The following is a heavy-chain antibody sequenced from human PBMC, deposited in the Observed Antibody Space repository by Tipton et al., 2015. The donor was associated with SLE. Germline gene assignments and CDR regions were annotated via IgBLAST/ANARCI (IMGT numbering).Heavy chain of an antibody. V-gene: IGHV4-38-2*02. Sequence: TLSLTCAVSGYSISSGYYWGWIRQPPGKGLEWIGYIYYSGSTNYNPSLKSRATISVDTSKNQFSLNLTSVTAADTAVYYCAREIDPAAGYEFTWFDPWGQGTLVTVSS. CDR2: IYYSGST. CDR3: AREIDPAAGYEFTWFDP. J-gene: IGHJ5*02. CDR1: GYSISSGYY. D-gene: IGHD6-13*01.